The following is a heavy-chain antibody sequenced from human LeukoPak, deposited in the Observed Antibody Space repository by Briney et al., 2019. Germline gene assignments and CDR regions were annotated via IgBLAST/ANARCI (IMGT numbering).Heavy chain of an antibody. D-gene: IGHD6-13*01. V-gene: IGHV3-74*01. CDR2: LKTDGSNT. CDR3: ARQMNRWYTIFDY. J-gene: IGHJ4*02. Sequence: PGGSLRLSCAASGFTFDDYGMSWVRQAPGKGLVWVSRLKTDGSNTFYADSVKGRFTISRDNAKNTLYLQMNSLRAEDTAVYYCARQMNRWYTIFDYWGQGTLVTVSS. CDR1: GFTFDDYG.